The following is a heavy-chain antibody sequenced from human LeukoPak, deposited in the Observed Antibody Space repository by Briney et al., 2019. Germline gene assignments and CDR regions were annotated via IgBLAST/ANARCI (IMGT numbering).Heavy chain of an antibody. D-gene: IGHD4-17*01. V-gene: IGHV4-39*01. CDR1: GGSISRSSFY. CDR2: IYYSGST. Sequence: SETLSLTCTVSGGSISRSSFYWGWIRQHPGKGLEWIGTIYYSGSTYYNPSLKSRVTISVDTSKNQFSLKLSSASAADTAVYFCARSNNDGDHLFDYWGQGALVTVSS. J-gene: IGHJ4*02. CDR3: ARSNNDGDHLFDY.